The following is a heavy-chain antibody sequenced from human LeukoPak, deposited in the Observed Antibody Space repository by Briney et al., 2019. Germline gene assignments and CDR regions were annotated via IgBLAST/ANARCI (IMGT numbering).Heavy chain of an antibody. V-gene: IGHV3-30*04. Sequence: GGSLRLSCAASGFTFSSYAMHWVRQAPGKGLEWVAVISYDGSNKYYADSVKGRFTISRDNAKNSLFLQMNSLRAEDTAVYYCARRVVITDHDAFDIWGQGTMVTVSS. CDR1: GFTFSSYA. D-gene: IGHD3-22*01. CDR2: ISYDGSNK. CDR3: ARRVVITDHDAFDI. J-gene: IGHJ3*02.